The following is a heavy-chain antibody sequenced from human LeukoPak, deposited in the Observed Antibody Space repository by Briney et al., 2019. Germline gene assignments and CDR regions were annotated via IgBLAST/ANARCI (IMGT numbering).Heavy chain of an antibody. D-gene: IGHD2-15*01. Sequence: ASVKVSCKVSGYTLTELSMHWVRQAPGKGLEWMGGFNPEDGETIYAQKFQGRVTMTEDTSTDTAYMELSSLRSEDTAVYYCARDCPGSFSRCMDVWGQGTTVTVSS. CDR3: ARDCPGSFSRCMDV. V-gene: IGHV1-24*01. CDR2: FNPEDGET. CDR1: GYTLTELS. J-gene: IGHJ6*02.